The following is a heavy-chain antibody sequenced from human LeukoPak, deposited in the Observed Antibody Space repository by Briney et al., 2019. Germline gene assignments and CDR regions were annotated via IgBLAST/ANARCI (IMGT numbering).Heavy chain of an antibody. CDR3: ARRGGTWWLDY. D-gene: IGHD2-8*02. V-gene: IGHV5-51*01. CDR2: XYPGDSDI. J-gene: IGHJ4*02. Sequence: GESLKISCKGSGYSFTSYWXXXXXXXXXXXXXXMGXXYPGDSDIXXSPSXXXXXXXSVDKSXSTAYLQWSSLKASDTAMYYCARRGGTWWLDYWGQGTLVTVSS. CDR1: GYSFTSYW.